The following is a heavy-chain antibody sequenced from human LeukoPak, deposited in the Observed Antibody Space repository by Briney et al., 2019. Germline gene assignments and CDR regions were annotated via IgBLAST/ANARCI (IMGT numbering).Heavy chain of an antibody. CDR2: MNPNSGNT. Sequence: ASVKVSCKASGYTFTSYDINWVRQATGQGLEWMGWMNPNSGNTGYAQKFQGRVTMTRNTSISTAYMELSSLRPEDTAVYYCARVSVRDFWSGYKNWFDPWGQGTLVTVSS. V-gene: IGHV1-8*01. CDR1: GYTFTSYD. CDR3: ARVSVRDFWSGYKNWFDP. J-gene: IGHJ5*02. D-gene: IGHD3-3*01.